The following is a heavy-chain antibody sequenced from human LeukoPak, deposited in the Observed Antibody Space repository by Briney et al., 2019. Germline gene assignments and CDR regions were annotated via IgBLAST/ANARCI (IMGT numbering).Heavy chain of an antibody. J-gene: IGHJ4*02. CDR1: GFTFSRNG. CDR2: ISGSGGNT. V-gene: IGHV3-23*01. D-gene: IGHD3-10*01. CDR3: AKDRRAGSYDY. Sequence: GGSLILSCAASGFTFSRNGMTWVRQAPGKGLEWVSAISGSGGNTYYADSVKGRFTISRDNSKNTLYLQMNSLRAEDTAVYYCAKDRRAGSYDYWGQGTLVTVSS.